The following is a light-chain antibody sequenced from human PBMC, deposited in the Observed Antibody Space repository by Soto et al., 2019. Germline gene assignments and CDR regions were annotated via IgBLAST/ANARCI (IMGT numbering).Light chain of an antibody. V-gene: IGLV2-8*01. Sequence: VLTQPPSASGSPGQSVTISCTGTSSDVGGYNYVSWYQQHPGKAPKLMIYEVSERPSGVPDRFSGSKSSNTASLTVSGLQAEDEADYYCSSYAGSNNLVFGNGTKVT. CDR1: SSDVGGYNY. CDR3: SSYAGSNNLV. CDR2: EVS. J-gene: IGLJ1*01.